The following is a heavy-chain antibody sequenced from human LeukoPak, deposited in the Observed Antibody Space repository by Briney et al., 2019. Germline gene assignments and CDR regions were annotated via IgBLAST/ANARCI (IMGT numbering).Heavy chain of an antibody. V-gene: IGHV4-34*01. CDR1: GGPFSGYY. CDR3: ARRTEWAVAATRAFDI. J-gene: IGHJ3*02. CDR2: INHSGST. Sequence: SETLSLTCAVYGGPFSGYYWSWIRQPPGKGLEWIGEINHSGSTNYNPSLKSRVTISVDTSKNQFSLKLSSVTAADTAVYYCARRTEWAVAATRAFDIWGQGTMVTVSS. D-gene: IGHD2-15*01.